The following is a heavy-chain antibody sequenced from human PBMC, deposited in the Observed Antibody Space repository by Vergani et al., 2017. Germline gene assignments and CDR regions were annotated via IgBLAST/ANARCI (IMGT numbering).Heavy chain of an antibody. V-gene: IGHV3-15*01. D-gene: IGHD3-3*01. CDR2: IKSKTDGGTT. J-gene: IGHJ3*02. CDR1: GFTFSNAW. CDR3: STGGANRKVYYDFWGGTWDDAFDI. Sequence: EVQLVESGGGLVKPGGSLRLSCAASGFTFSNAWMSWVRQAPGKGLEWVGRIKSKTDGGTTDYAAPVKGRFTISRDDSKNTLYLQMNSLKTEDTAVYYCSTGGANRKVYYDFWGGTWDDAFDIWGQGTMVTVSS.